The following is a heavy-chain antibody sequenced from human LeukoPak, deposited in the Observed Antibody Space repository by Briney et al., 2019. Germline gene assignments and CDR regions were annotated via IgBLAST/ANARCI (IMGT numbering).Heavy chain of an antibody. CDR2: ISSSSSSYM. J-gene: IGHJ4*02. CDR1: GFTFSSYS. CDR3: AREWTAMVMDY. D-gene: IGHD5-18*01. Sequence: GGSLRLSCAASGFTFSSYSMNWVRQAPGKGLEWVSSISSSSSSYMYYADSVKGRFTISRDNAKNSLYLQMNSLRAEDTAVYYCAREWTAMVMDYWGQGTLVTVSS. V-gene: IGHV3-21*01.